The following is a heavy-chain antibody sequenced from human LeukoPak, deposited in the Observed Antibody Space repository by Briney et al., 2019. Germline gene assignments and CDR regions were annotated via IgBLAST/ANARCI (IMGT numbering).Heavy chain of an antibody. CDR2: ISGNGGVI. Sequence: PGGSLRLSCAASGFTFSDNYMTWVRQAPGKGLEWLSYISGNGGVIQYADSVKGRFAISRDNARNSLYLQMSSLRVEDTAVYYCAKDGWLESGRTPFYFDSWGQGTLVTVSS. V-gene: IGHV3-11*04. CDR1: GFTFSDNY. CDR3: AKDGWLESGRTPFYFDS. J-gene: IGHJ4*02. D-gene: IGHD3-10*01.